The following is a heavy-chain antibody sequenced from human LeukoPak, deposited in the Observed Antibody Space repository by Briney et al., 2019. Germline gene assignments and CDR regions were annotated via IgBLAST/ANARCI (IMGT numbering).Heavy chain of an antibody. CDR2: ISSSGSTI. V-gene: IGHV3-48*03. CDR1: GFTFSSYE. Sequence: PGGSLRLSCAASGFTFSSYEMTWDRQAPGKGLEWVSYISSSGSTIYYADSVKGRFTISRDNAKNSLYLQMNSLRAEDTAVYYCARGLYSGYDLTDAFDIWGQGTMVTVSS. CDR3: ARGLYSGYDLTDAFDI. D-gene: IGHD5-12*01. J-gene: IGHJ3*02.